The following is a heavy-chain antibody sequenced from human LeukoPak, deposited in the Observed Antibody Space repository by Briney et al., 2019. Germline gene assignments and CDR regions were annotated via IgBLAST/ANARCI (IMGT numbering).Heavy chain of an antibody. Sequence: SETLSLTCAVSGGSISSGGYSWSWIRQPPGKGLEWIGYIYYSGSTYYNPSLKSRVTISVDTSKNQFSLKLSSVTAADTAVYYCASSTYNWNDYWGQGTLVTVSS. D-gene: IGHD1-20*01. CDR1: GGSISSGGYS. J-gene: IGHJ4*02. V-gene: IGHV4-30-4*07. CDR3: ASSTYNWNDY. CDR2: IYYSGST.